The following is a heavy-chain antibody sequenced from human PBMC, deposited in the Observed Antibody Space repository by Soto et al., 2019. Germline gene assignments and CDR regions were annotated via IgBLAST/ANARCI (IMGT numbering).Heavy chain of an antibody. V-gene: IGHV4-30-2*01. J-gene: IGHJ4*02. CDR3: ATNYGHYVADY. CDR1: GGSISSGGYS. CDR2: IYHSGST. D-gene: IGHD4-17*01. Sequence: QLQLQESGSGLVKHSQTLSLACAVSGGSISSGGYSWSWIRQPPGKGLEWIGYIYHSGSTYYNPSVKSRVTISVDRSKHQCSLKLSSVTAADTAVYYCATNYGHYVADYWGQGTLVTVSS.